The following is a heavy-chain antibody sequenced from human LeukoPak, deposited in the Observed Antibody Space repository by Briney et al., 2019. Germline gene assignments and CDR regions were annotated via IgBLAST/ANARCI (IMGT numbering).Heavy chain of an antibody. CDR2: INHSGST. D-gene: IGHD6-13*01. J-gene: IGHJ4*02. V-gene: IGHV4-34*01. CDR1: GGSFSGYY. CDR3: ARLTRARKVGIAAAGTGFGY. Sequence: PSETLSLTCAVYGGSFSGYYWSWIRQPPGKGLEWIGEINHSGSTNYNPSLKSRVTISVDTSKNQFSLKLSSVTAADTAVYYCARLTRARKVGIAAAGTGFGYWGQGTLVTVSS.